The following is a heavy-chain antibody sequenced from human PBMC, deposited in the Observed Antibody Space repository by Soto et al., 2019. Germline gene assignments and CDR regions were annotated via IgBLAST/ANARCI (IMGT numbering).Heavy chain of an antibody. CDR2: ISAYNGNT. Sequence: QVQLVQSGAEVKKPGASVKVSCKASGYTFTSYGISWVRQAPGQGLEWMGWISAYNGNTNYAQKLQGRDTMSTDTSSSTGYRELSSLRDDDKAVYYCARHPPPSDYWGQGTLFTVSS. CDR3: ARHPPPSDY. J-gene: IGHJ4*02. V-gene: IGHV1-18*01. CDR1: GYTFTSYG.